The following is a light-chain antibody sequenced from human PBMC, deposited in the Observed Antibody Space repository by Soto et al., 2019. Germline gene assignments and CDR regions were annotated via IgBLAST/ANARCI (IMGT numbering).Light chain of an antibody. V-gene: IGKV3-20*01. CDR3: QQYGGSPLT. CDR2: GAS. CDR1: QSVTSSY. Sequence: EIVLTQSPGTLSLSPGERATLSCRASQSVTSSYLAWYQQKPGQAPRLLIYGASSRATGIPDRFSGSGCGTDFALTICRLESEDVAVYYCQQYGGSPLTFGGGTKVEIK. J-gene: IGKJ4*02.